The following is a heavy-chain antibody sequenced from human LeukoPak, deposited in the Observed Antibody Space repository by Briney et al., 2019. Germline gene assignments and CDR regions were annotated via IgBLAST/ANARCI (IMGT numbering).Heavy chain of an antibody. CDR1: GFSFSNHG. J-gene: IGHJ5*02. CDR2: IWDDGNNK. Sequence: GGSLRLSCAASGFSFSNHGMHWVHQAPGKRLEWVAVIWDDGNNKRYANSVNGRFTISRDNSENTLYLQTNGLTAEDTAMYYCARDSYQDYYGRFDPWGQGTLVIVSS. V-gene: IGHV3-33*01. D-gene: IGHD3-10*01. CDR3: ARDSYQDYYGRFDP.